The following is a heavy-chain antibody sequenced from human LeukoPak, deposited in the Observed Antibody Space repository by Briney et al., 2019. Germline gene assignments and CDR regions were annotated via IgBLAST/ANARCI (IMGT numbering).Heavy chain of an antibody. J-gene: IGHJ5*02. CDR3: ARGQRRGPQQGWQQLAPFNWFDP. V-gene: IGHV4-39*07. Sequence: PSETLSLTCTVSGGSISSGGYYWSWIRQPPGKGLEWIGEINHSGSTNYNPSLKSRVTISVDTSKNQFSLKLSSVTAADTAVYYCARGQRRGPQQGWQQLAPFNWFDPWGQGTLVTVSS. CDR2: INHSGST. CDR1: GGSISSGGYY. D-gene: IGHD6-13*01.